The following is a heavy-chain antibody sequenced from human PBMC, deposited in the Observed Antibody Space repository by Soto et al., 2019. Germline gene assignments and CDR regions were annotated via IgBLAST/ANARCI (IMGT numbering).Heavy chain of an antibody. J-gene: IGHJ5*02. CDR1: GFTFDNYA. Sequence: GGSLRLSCAASGFTFDNYAMSWVRQAPGTGLEWVETIGGSGNNIHYGDSVKGRFIISRDNSKNTLDLQMNSLRAEDTAMFYCARVLGSGYFDPWGQGTLVTVSS. CDR2: IGGSGNNI. D-gene: IGHD3-3*02. V-gene: IGHV3-23*01. CDR3: ARVLGSGYFDP.